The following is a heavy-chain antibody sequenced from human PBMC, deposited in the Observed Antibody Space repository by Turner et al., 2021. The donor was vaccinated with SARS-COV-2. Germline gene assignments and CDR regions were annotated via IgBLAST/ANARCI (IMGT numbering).Heavy chain of an antibody. CDR1: GFTFDDYA. V-gene: IGHV3-9*01. D-gene: IGHD6-6*01. Sequence: EVQLVESGGGLVQPGRSLRLSCAASGFTFDDYAMHWVRQAPGKGLEWVSGISWNSGTIDYEDSVKGRFTISRDNAKNSLYLQMNRLRAEDTALYYCAKLAARSAYYYYGMDVWGQGTTVTVSS. J-gene: IGHJ6*02. CDR3: AKLAARSAYYYYGMDV. CDR2: ISWNSGTI.